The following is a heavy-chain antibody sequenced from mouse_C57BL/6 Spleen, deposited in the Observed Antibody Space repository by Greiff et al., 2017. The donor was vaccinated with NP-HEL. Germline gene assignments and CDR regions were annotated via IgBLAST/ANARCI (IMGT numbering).Heavy chain of an antibody. CDR3: AGGGFDV. CDR2: ISSGSSTI. J-gene: IGHJ1*03. V-gene: IGHV5-17*01. Sequence: EVMLVESGGGLVKPGGSLKLSCAASGFTFSDYGMHWVRQAPEKGLEWVAYISSGSSTIYYADTVKGRFTISRDNAKNTLFLRMTSLRSEDTAMYYCAGGGFDVWGTGTTVTVSS. CDR1: GFTFSDYG.